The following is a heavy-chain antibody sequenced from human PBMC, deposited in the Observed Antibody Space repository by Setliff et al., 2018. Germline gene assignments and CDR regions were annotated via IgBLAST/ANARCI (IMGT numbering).Heavy chain of an antibody. CDR1: GGSISSGDVY. Sequence: SETLSLTCTVSGGSISSGDVYWSWIRQPAGKGLEWIGRVYSSGNTNYNPSLESRVTISVDTSKNQFSLKLNSVTAADTAAYYCARAYCSGVTCYEGTFDIWGQGNAGHRLL. CDR3: ARAYCSGVTCYEGTFDI. CDR2: VYSSGNT. V-gene: IGHV4-61*02. J-gene: IGHJ3*02. D-gene: IGHD2-15*01.